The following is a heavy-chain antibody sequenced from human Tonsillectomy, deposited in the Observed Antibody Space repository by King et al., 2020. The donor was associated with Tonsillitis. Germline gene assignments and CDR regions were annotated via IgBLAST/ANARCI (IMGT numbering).Heavy chain of an antibody. J-gene: IGHJ6*02. CDR2: PSYRSKWLT. Sequence: VQLQQSGPGLVKPSQTLSLTCAISGDSVSSSRAAWNWIRQSPSSGLEWLGRPSYRSKWLTDYAVSVKSRITINSDTSQHQFSLHLNSVTPEDTAVYYCARDYYDSSGYTYYYYGMDVWGQGTTVTVSS. CDR1: GDSVSSSRAA. V-gene: IGHV6-1*01. CDR3: ARDYYDSSGYTYYYYGMDV. D-gene: IGHD3-22*01.